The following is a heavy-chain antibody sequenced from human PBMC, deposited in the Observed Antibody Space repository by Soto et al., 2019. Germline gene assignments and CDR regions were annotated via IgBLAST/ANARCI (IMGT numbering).Heavy chain of an antibody. CDR2: IKQDGSEK. Sequence: GGSLRLSCAASGFTFSSYWMSWVRQAPGKGLEWVANIKQDGSEKCYVDSVKGRFTISRDNAKNSLYLQMNSLRAEDTAVYYCARGPGPLWFGVHYYYYGMDVWGQGTTVTVYS. J-gene: IGHJ6*02. D-gene: IGHD3-10*01. CDR1: GFTFSSYW. V-gene: IGHV3-7*03. CDR3: ARGPGPLWFGVHYYYYGMDV.